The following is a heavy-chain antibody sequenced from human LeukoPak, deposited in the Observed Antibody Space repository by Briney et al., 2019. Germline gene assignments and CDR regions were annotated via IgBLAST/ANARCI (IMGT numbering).Heavy chain of an antibody. CDR1: GFTFSSYS. D-gene: IGHD2-2*01. Sequence: GGSLRLSCAASGFTFSSYSMNWVRQAPGKRLEWVSSISSSSSYIYYADSVKGRFTISRDNAKNSLYLQMNSLRAEDTAVYYCARDRNYCSSTSCYPYYYYYYMDVWGKGTTVTVSS. V-gene: IGHV3-21*01. CDR2: ISSSSSYI. J-gene: IGHJ6*03. CDR3: ARDRNYCSSTSCYPYYYYYYMDV.